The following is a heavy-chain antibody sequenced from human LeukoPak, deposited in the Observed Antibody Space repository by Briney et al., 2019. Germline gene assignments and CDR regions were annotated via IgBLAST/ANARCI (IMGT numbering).Heavy chain of an antibody. CDR1: GYTFTGYY. CDR2: INPNSGGT. CDR3: ARARHYDFWSGYFGYFDY. D-gene: IGHD3-3*01. Sequence: ASVKVSCKASGYTFTGYYMHWVRQAPGQGLEWMGWINPNSGGTNYAQKFQGRVTMTRDTSISTAYMELSRLGSDDTAVYYCARARHYDFWSGYFGYFDYWGQGTLVTVSS. V-gene: IGHV1-2*02. J-gene: IGHJ4*02.